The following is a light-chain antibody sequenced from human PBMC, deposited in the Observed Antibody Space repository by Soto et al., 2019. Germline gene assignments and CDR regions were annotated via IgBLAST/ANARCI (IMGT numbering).Light chain of an antibody. CDR1: QSVSSN. CDR3: QQYNNLPPGT. J-gene: IGKJ2*01. V-gene: IGKV3-15*01. Sequence: EIVMTQSPATLSVSPGERATLSCRASQSVSSNSAWYQQKPGQAPRLLMYGASTRATGIPARFSGSGSGTEFTLTISSLQPEDFAVYYCQQYNNLPPGTFGQGTELEIK. CDR2: GAS.